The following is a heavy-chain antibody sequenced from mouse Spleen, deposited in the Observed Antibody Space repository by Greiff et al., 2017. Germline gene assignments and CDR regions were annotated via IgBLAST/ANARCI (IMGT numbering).Heavy chain of an antibody. CDR1: GFTFSNYW. Sequence: EVKLEESGGGLVQPGGSMKLSCVASGFTFSNYWMNWVRQSPEKGLEWVAQIRLKSDNYATHYAESVKGRFTISRDDSKSSVYLQMNNLRAEDTGIYYCTGSSWYFDVWGTGTTVTVSS. CDR2: IRLKSDNYAT. V-gene: IGHV6-3*01. D-gene: IGHD1-1*01. J-gene: IGHJ1*03. CDR3: TGSSWYFDV.